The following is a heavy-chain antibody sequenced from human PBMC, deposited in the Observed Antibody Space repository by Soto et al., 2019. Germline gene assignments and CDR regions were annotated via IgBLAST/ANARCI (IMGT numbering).Heavy chain of an antibody. CDR3: ARGPIAAVHGVYNWFDP. D-gene: IGHD6-13*01. CDR2: TYYRSKWYN. V-gene: IGHV6-1*01. J-gene: IGHJ5*02. Sequence: SPTLSLTCAISGDSVSSNSAAWNWIRQSPSRGLEWLGRTYYRSKWYNDYAVSVKSRITINPDTSKNQFSLQLNSVTPEDTAVYYCARGPIAAVHGVYNWFDPWGQGTLVTVSS. CDR1: GDSVSSNSAA.